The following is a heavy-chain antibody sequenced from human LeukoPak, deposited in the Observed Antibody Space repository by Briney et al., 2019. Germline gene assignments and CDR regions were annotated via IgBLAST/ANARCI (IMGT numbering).Heavy chain of an antibody. CDR2: IIPIFGTA. V-gene: IGHV1-69*13. Sequence: SVKVSCKASGGTFSSYAISWVRQAPGQGLEWTGGIIPIFGTANYAQKFQGRVTITADESTSTAYMELSSLRSEDTAVYYCARAVVGSDAFDIWGQGTMVTVSS. CDR3: ARAVVGSDAFDI. D-gene: IGHD5-12*01. CDR1: GGTFSSYA. J-gene: IGHJ3*02.